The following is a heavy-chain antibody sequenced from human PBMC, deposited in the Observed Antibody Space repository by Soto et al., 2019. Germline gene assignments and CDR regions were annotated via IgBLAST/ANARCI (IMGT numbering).Heavy chain of an antibody. D-gene: IGHD6-6*01. J-gene: IGHJ4*02. CDR3: AQIAARRLRFDY. CDR2: ISGSGGST. CDR1: GFTFSSYV. Sequence: GGSLRLSCAASGFTFSSYVMSWVRQAPGKGLEWVSAISGSGGSTYYADSVKGRFTISRDNSKNTLYLQMNSLRAEDTAVYYCAQIAARRLRFDYWGQGTLVTVSS. V-gene: IGHV3-23*01.